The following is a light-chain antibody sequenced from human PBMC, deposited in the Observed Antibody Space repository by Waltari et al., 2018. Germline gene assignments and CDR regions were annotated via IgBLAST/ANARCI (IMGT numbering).Light chain of an antibody. CDR3: QQRNTWPTVT. Sequence: EVVLTQSLAPLSLSPGERATLSCRASQSVSIYLVWYQQKPGQAPRLLISDASNRATGIPARFSGGGSGTDFTLTISSLEPEDSAVYYCQQRNTWPTVTFGGGTKVEIK. CDR2: DAS. J-gene: IGKJ4*01. V-gene: IGKV3-11*01. CDR1: QSVSIY.